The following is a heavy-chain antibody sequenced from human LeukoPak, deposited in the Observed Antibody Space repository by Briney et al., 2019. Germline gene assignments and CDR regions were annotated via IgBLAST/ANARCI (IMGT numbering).Heavy chain of an antibody. J-gene: IGHJ4*02. CDR1: GYTFTNYY. CDR3: ARVSGWSIWSFDC. V-gene: IGHV1-46*01. Sequence: GASVKVSCKACGYTFTNYYMHWVRQAPGQGLEWMGVIDPSGGSTSYAQKFQGRVTMTRDTSTSTVYTELSSLTSEDTAMYYCARVSGWSIWSFDCWGQGTLVTVSS. D-gene: IGHD6-13*01. CDR2: IDPSGGST.